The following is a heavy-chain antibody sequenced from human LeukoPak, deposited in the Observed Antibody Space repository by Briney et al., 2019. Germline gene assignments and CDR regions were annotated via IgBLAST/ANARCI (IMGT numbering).Heavy chain of an antibody. CDR2: INPDGGS. J-gene: IGHJ4*02. CDR3: ARSGVATCHY. CDR1: GFTFRDYA. Sequence: GGSLRLSCQASGFTFRDYAMSWVRQAPGKGLEWVSSINPDGGSFFADSVKGRFTISRDDSRSVVYLQMNTLSAEDTAVYYCARSGVATCHYWGQGILVTVSS. V-gene: IGHV3-23*01. D-gene: IGHD3-10*01.